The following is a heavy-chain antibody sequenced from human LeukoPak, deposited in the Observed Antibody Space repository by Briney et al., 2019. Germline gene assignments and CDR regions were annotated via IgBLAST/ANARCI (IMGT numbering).Heavy chain of an antibody. CDR2: IYYSGRT. CDR3: ASVILPENYFDN. Sequence: SQTLSLTCAVSGGSFSGGDYYWSSIRQPPGMGLEWIGYIYYSGRTYYNPSLKSRLTISVDTSKKQFSLKLSSVTAADTAVYYCASVILPENYFDNWGQGTLVTVSS. V-gene: IGHV4-30-4*01. D-gene: IGHD2/OR15-2a*01. J-gene: IGHJ4*02. CDR1: GGSFSGGDYY.